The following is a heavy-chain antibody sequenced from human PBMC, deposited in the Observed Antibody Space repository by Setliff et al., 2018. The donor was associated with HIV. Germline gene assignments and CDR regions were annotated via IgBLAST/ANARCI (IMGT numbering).Heavy chain of an antibody. D-gene: IGHD1-26*01. CDR1: GGSISSRGYY. CDR2: IYSNGKT. V-gene: IGHV4-61*02. J-gene: IGHJ4*02. CDR3: ARYRRDDYYLTAYLDS. Sequence: SETLSLTCTVSGGSISSRGYYWSWLRQPAGKGLEWIGRIYSNGKTDYNPSLKSRVTISVDTSKNQFSLKLSSLTAADTAVYYCARYRRDDYYLTAYLDSWGQGTLVTVSS.